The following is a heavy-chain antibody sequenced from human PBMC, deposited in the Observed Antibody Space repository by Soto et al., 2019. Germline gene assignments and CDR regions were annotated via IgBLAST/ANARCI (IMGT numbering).Heavy chain of an antibody. D-gene: IGHD5-18*01. J-gene: IGHJ3*02. CDR2: ISAYNGNT. Sequence: GASVKVSCKASGYTFTSYGISWVRQAPGQGLEWMGWISAYNGNTNYAQKLQGRVTMTTDTSTSTAYMELRSLRSDDTAVYYCARDGRSGYSYGCPYSSGWPDAFEIWGKGTMVTVAS. CDR1: GYTFTSYG. V-gene: IGHV1-18*01. CDR3: ARDGRSGYSYGCPYSSGWPDAFEI.